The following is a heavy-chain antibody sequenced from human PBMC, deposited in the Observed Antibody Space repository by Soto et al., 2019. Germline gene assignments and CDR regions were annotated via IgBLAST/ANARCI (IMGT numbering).Heavy chain of an antibody. CDR3: ARDLRDWYFDL. Sequence: GGSLRLSCAASGFTFSSYAMSWVRQAPGKGLEWVSYISSSSSTIYYADSVKGRFTISRDNAKNSLYLQMNSLRAEDTAVYYCARDLRDWYFDLWGRGTLVTVSS. CDR1: GFTFSSYA. J-gene: IGHJ2*01. V-gene: IGHV3-48*01. D-gene: IGHD4-17*01. CDR2: ISSSSSTI.